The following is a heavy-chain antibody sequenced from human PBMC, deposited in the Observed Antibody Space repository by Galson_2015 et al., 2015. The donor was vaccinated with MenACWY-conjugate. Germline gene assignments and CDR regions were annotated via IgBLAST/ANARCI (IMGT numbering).Heavy chain of an antibody. D-gene: IGHD1-26*01. V-gene: IGHV5-51*01. CDR1: GYSFTNYW. J-gene: IGHJ6*02. Sequence: QSGAEVKKPGESLKISCQGSGYSFTNYWIAWVRQMPGKGLEWVGLINPVDSNIRYSPSLQGQVTISADESISTAYLQWSSLKASDTAMYYCARHPPGGRGMDVWGRGTTVTVSS. CDR2: INPVDSNI. CDR3: ARHPPGGRGMDV.